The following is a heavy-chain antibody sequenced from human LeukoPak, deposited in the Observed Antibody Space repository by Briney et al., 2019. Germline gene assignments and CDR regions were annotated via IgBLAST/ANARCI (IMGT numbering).Heavy chain of an antibody. CDR3: ARACYYYDTTGLGAVDI. D-gene: IGHD3-22*01. CDR2: INWNSDNI. J-gene: IGHJ3*02. CDR1: RFTFNDHA. V-gene: IGHV3-9*01. Sequence: GGSLRLSCAASRFTFNDHAMYWVRQAPGKGLEWVSGINWNSDNIGYADSVKGRFTISRDDANNPLFLQMNSLRTEDTALYYCARACYYYDTTGLGAVDIWGQRTMVTVSS.